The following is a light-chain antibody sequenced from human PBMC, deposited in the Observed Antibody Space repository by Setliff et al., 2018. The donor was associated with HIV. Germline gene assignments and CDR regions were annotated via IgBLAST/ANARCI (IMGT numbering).Light chain of an antibody. CDR3: QQSYSRET. V-gene: IGKV1-39*01. CDR1: QSISTY. CDR2: AAF. Sequence: DIQMTQSPSSLSASVGDRVTITCRASQSISTYLNWYQQKPGKAPNLLIYAAFNLQNGVPSRFSGSGSGTDFTLTITSLQPEDFATYYCQQSYSRETFGQGTKVDIK. J-gene: IGKJ1*01.